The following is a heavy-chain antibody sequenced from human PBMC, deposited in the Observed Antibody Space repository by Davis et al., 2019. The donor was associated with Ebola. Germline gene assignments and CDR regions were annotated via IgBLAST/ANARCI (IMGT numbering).Heavy chain of an antibody. D-gene: IGHD2-2*01. CDR3: ETGGSSDY. CDR2: ISSSSSYI. CDR1: GFTFSSYS. J-gene: IGHJ4*02. Sequence: GESLKISCAASGFTFSSYSMNWVRQAPGKGLEWVSSISSSSSYIYYADSVKGRFTIYRDNAKKSLYLQMNSLRAEDTAVYYCETGGSSDYGGQGTLVTVSS. V-gene: IGHV3-21*01.